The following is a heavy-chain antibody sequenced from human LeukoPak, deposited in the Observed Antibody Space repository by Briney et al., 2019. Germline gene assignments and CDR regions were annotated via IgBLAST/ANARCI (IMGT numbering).Heavy chain of an antibody. CDR1: GFTFSSYS. J-gene: IGHJ4*02. Sequence: GGSLRLSCAASGFTFSSYSMNWVRQAPGKGLEWVSYISSGSSTIYYADSVKGRFTISRDTSGNTLYLQMNNLRAGDTAIYYCAKDHPSSGWPAFESWGQGTLVTVSS. CDR2: ISSGSSTI. V-gene: IGHV3-48*01. D-gene: IGHD6-25*01. CDR3: AKDHPSSGWPAFES.